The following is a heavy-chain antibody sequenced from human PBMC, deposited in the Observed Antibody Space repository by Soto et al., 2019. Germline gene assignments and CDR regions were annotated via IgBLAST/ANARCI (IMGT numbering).Heavy chain of an antibody. CDR2: VSGSGGST. Sequence: GGSLRLSCASSGFTFSSYAMSWVRQAPGKGLEWVSAVSGSGGSTHCADPVKGRLTIPRDNTKHTLYLQMNSLRAEDTAVYSCAKDGDEYSSGWYLGRYFDYWGQGTLVTVSS. CDR1: GFTFSSYA. CDR3: AKDGDEYSSGWYLGRYFDY. V-gene: IGHV3-23*01. J-gene: IGHJ4*02. D-gene: IGHD6-19*01.